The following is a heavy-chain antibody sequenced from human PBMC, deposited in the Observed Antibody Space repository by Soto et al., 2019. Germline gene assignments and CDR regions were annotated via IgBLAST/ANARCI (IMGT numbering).Heavy chain of an antibody. V-gene: IGHV3-23*01. Sequence: EVQLLESGGGLVQPGGSLRLSCAASGFTFSNYAMSWVRQAPGKGLEWVCSISGSGDTSYYADSVKGRLTISRDNSKNALYLQLNSLIPEDTALCYWAKDLVRDRLWSGEVAHFDYWGPGTLVTVSS. CDR2: ISGSGDTS. D-gene: IGHD3-10*01. J-gene: IGHJ4*02. CDR1: GFTFSNYA. CDR3: AKDLVRDRLWSGEVAHFDY.